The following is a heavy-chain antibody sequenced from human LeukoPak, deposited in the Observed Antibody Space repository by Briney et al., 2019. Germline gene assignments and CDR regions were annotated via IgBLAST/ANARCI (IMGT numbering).Heavy chain of an antibody. CDR1: GYTFTSYD. Sequence: ASVKVSCKASGYTFTSYDINWVRQAPGQGLEWMGWINTNTGNPTYAQGFTGRFVFSLDTSVSTAYLQISSLKAEDTAVYYCARAYCSSTSCYRSRSSSSFAVNPWYFDYWGQGTLVTVSS. V-gene: IGHV7-4-1*02. J-gene: IGHJ4*02. CDR3: ARAYCSSTSCYRSRSSSSFAVNPWYFDY. CDR2: INTNTGNP. D-gene: IGHD2-2*01.